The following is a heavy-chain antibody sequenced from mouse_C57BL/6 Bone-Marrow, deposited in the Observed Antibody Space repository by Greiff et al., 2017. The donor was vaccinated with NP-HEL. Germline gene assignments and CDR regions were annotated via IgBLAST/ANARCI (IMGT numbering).Heavy chain of an antibody. D-gene: IGHD1-1*01. V-gene: IGHV14-1*01. J-gene: IGHJ4*01. CDR3: TTGYYGSGY. CDR2: IDPEDGDT. CDR1: GYTFTNYW. Sequence: VQLQQPGTELVKPGASVKLSCKASGYTFTNYWMYWVKQRPEQGLEWIGRIDPEDGDTEYAPKFQGKATMTADTSSNTAYLQLSSLTSEDTAVYYCTTGYYGSGYWGQGTSVTVSS.